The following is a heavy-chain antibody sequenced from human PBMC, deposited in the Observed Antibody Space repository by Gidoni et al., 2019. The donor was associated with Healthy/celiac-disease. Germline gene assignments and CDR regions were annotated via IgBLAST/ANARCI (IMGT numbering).Heavy chain of an antibody. J-gene: IGHJ5*02. CDR1: GGSISSSGNY. CDR3: ARDSERNWFDP. V-gene: IGHV4-30-4*01. D-gene: IGHD1-26*01. CDR2: IDYSGST. Sequence: VQLQESGPGLVKPSQTLSLTCTVSGGSISSSGNYWSWIRQTPGKGLEWIGYIDYSGSTFYNPSLKSRLVISVDTPKNQLSLKLSSVTAADTAVYYCARDSERNWFDPWGQGTLVTVSS.